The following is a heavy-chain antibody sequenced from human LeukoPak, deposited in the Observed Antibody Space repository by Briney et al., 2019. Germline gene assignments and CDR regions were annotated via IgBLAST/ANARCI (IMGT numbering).Heavy chain of an antibody. V-gene: IGHV5-51*01. J-gene: IGHJ5*02. D-gene: IGHD1-26*01. CDR1: GYSFTSYW. Sequence: GESLKISCKGSGYSFTSYWIGWVRQMPGKGLEWMGIIYPGDSDTRYSPSFQGQVTISADKSISTAYLQWSSLKASDTAVYYCARRSPTYSGSYSYWFDPWGQGTLVTVSS. CDR3: ARRSPTYSGSYSYWFDP. CDR2: IYPGDSDT.